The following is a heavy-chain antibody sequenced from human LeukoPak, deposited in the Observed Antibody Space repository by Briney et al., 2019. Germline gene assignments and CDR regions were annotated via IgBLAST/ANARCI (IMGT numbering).Heavy chain of an antibody. CDR3: AKRGNPTVGHHYLDV. J-gene: IGHJ6*03. D-gene: IGHD1-1*01. CDR2: ISSSSSYI. CDR1: GFTFSSYS. V-gene: IGHV3-21*04. Sequence: GGSLRLSCAASGFTFSSYSMNWVRQAPGKGLEWVSSISSSSSYIYYADSVKGRFTISRDNAKNSLYLKMNSLSAEDTAVYYCAKRGNPTVGHHYLDVWGKGTTVSVSS.